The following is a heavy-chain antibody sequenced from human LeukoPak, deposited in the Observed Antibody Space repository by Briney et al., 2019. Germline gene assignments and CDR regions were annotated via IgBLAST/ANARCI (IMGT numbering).Heavy chain of an antibody. CDR2: INAGNGNT. J-gene: IGHJ4*02. CDR1: GYTFTSYG. CDR3: AREHDTLTGFSFDS. V-gene: IGHV1-3*01. Sequence: ASVKVSCKASGYTFTSYGISWVRQAPGQGLEWMGWINAGNGNTKYSQKYQGRVSITRDTSASTAYMELSSLRSEDTAVYYCAREHDTLTGFSFDSWGQGTLVTVSS. D-gene: IGHD3-9*01.